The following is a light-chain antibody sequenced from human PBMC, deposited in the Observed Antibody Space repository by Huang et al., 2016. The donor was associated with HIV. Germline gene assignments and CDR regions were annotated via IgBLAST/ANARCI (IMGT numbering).Light chain of an antibody. CDR3: QQYGSSPMYT. CDR1: QSVSSSY. Sequence: EIVLTQSPGTLSLSPGARATLSCRASQSVSSSYLDWYQQKPGQAPRLLIYGASSRATGIPDRFSGSVSGTDFTLTISRLEPEDFAVYYCQQYGSSPMYTFGQGTKLEIK. CDR2: GAS. J-gene: IGKJ2*01. V-gene: IGKV3-20*01.